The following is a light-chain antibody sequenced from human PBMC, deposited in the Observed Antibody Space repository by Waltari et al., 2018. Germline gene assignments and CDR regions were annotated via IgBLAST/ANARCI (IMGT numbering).Light chain of an antibody. J-gene: IGLJ7*02. CDR3: GSYRSGSTFV. V-gene: IGLV2-18*02. CDR1: SSDIGGYHG. Sequence: QSALTQPPSVSKSLGQSVTISCTGTSSDIGGYHGVSWYQQYSATAPRLLIYEVSKPPPGGSDGFVGSKSGNTAFLTIAGLQAEDEDDYCRGSYRSGSTFVFGGGTRLTAL. CDR2: EVS.